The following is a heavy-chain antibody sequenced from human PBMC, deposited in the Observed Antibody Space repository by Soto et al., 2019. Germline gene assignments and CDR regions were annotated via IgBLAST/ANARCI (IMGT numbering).Heavy chain of an antibody. V-gene: IGHV3-11*01. CDR1: GFTFSDYY. J-gene: IGHJ4*02. CDR2: ITSNGRAV. Sequence: LRLSCAASGFTFSDYYMSWIRQAPGKGLEWISYITSNGRAVSYADSVKGRFTISRDNAANSLYLQMNSLRVEDTAFYYCAREVSGSYSTFDSWGQGILVTVSS. D-gene: IGHD6-19*01. CDR3: AREVSGSYSTFDS.